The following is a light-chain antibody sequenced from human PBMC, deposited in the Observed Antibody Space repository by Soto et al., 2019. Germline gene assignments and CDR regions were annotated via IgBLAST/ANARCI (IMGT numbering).Light chain of an antibody. V-gene: IGKV1-33*01. CDR2: DAS. J-gene: IGKJ4*01. CDR3: QQYNNIPLT. Sequence: DIQMTQSPSSLSASVGERVTISCQASQDISNNLNWYQQTPGKAPDLLIYDASNFKTGVPSRFSGSGSGTEFTFTISSLQPEDIATYYCQQYNNIPLTLGGGTKVDIK. CDR1: QDISNN.